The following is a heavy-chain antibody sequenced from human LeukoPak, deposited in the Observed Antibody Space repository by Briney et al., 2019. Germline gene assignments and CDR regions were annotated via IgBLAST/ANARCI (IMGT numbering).Heavy chain of an antibody. V-gene: IGHV1-2*02. J-gene: IGHJ5*02. Sequence: ASVKVSCKASGYTFTDYYMHWVRQAPGQGLEWMGWINTHSGGTSYAQKFQGRVTMTRDTSISTGFMELKSLGSDDTAVYYCASTVVVAATLFVPWGQGTLVTVSS. D-gene: IGHD2-15*01. CDR3: ASTVVVAATLFVP. CDR2: INTHSGGT. CDR1: GYTFTDYY.